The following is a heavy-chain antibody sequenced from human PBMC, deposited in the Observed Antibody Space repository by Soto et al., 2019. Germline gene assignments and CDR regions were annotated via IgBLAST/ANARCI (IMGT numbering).Heavy chain of an antibody. CDR2: TYYRSKWFN. Sequence: SWPLCFPFPSCVDSGSSNRYAWNWIRQSPSRGLEWLGRTYYRSKWFNDYAVSVKGRITLNADTSKTQSSLKLSSVTAADTAVYYCARGLIAAKNWFDPWGQGTLVTVSS. D-gene: IGHD6-13*01. CDR1: VDSGSSNRYA. J-gene: IGHJ5*02. V-gene: IGHV6-1*01. CDR3: ARGLIAAKNWFDP.